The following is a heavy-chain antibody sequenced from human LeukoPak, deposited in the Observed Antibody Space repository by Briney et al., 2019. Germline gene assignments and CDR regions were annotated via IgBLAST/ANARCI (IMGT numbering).Heavy chain of an antibody. CDR1: GFTFSSYS. Sequence: GGSLRLSCAASGFTFSSYSMNWVRQAQGKGLEWVSYISSSSSTIYYADSVKGRFTISRDNAKNSLYLQMNSLSAEDTAEYYCARTMGGSGSYPFDYWGQGTLVTVSS. CDR2: ISSSSSTI. CDR3: ARTMGGSGSYPFDY. V-gene: IGHV3-48*01. J-gene: IGHJ4*02. D-gene: IGHD3-10*01.